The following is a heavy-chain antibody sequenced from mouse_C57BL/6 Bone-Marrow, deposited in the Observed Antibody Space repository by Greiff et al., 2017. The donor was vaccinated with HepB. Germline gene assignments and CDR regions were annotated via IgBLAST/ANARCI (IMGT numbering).Heavy chain of an antibody. Sequence: VQLQQSGPGLVQPSQSLSITCTVSGFSLTSYGVHWVRQSPGKGLEWLGVIWSGGSTDYNAAFISRLSISKDNSKSQVFFKMNSLQADDTAIYYCARNSYGYDGAWFAYWGQGTLVTVSA. J-gene: IGHJ3*01. D-gene: IGHD2-2*01. V-gene: IGHV2-2*01. CDR1: GFSLTSYG. CDR3: ARNSYGYDGAWFAY. CDR2: IWSGGST.